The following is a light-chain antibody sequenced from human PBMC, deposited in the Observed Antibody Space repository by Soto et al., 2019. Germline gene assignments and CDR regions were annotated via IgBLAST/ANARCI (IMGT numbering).Light chain of an antibody. CDR1: QSVSSN. CDR3: QQYNNWPPWT. J-gene: IGKJ1*01. CDR2: GAS. V-gene: IGKV3D-15*01. Sequence: EIVMTQSPATLSVSPGERATFSCRASQSVSSNLAWYQQKPGQAPRLLIYGASSRATGIPDRFSGSGSGADFTLTISSLQSEDFAVYYCQQYNNWPPWTFGQGTKVDIK.